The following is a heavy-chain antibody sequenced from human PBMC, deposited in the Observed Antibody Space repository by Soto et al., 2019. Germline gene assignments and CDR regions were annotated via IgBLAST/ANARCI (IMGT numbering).Heavy chain of an antibody. CDR3: ARTRRITIFIDVVTRPNLRYGMDV. CDR2: IYYSGST. J-gene: IGHJ6*02. V-gene: IGHV4-39*01. D-gene: IGHD3-3*01. CDR1: GGSISSSSYY. Sequence: SETLSLTCTVSGGSISSSSYYWGWIRQPPGKGLEWIGSIYYSGSTYYNPSLKSRVTISVDTSKNQFSLKLSSVTAADTAVYYCARTRRITIFIDVVTRPNLRYGMDVWGQGTTVTVSS.